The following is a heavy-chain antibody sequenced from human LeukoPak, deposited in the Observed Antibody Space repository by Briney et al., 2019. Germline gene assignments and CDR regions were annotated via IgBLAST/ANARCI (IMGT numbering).Heavy chain of an antibody. D-gene: IGHD6-19*01. CDR2: IYYSGST. V-gene: IGHV4-39*01. CDR3: ASLGRYSSGWYYFDY. J-gene: IGHJ4*02. Sequence: PSETLSLTCTVSGGSISSSSYYWGWIRQPPGKGLEWIGSIYYSGSTYYNPSLKSRVTISVDTSKNQFSLKLSSVTAADTAVYYCASLGRYSSGWYYFDYWGQGTLVTVSS. CDR1: GGSISSSSYY.